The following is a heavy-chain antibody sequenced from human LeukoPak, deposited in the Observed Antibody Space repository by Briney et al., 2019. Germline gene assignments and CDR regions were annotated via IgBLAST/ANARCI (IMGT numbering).Heavy chain of an antibody. V-gene: IGHV3-7*01. CDR3: ARDLKEYSYGLGDAFDI. J-gene: IGHJ3*02. CDR1: GFTFSSYW. Sequence: GGSLRLSCAASGFTFSSYWMSWVRQAPGKGLEWVANIKQDGSEKYYVDSVKGRFTISRDNAKNSLYLQMNSLRAEDTAVYYCARDLKEYSYGLGDAFDIWGQGTMVTVSS. D-gene: IGHD5-18*01. CDR2: IKQDGSEK.